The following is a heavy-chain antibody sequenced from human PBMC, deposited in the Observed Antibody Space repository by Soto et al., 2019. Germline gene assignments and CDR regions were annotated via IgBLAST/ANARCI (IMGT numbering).Heavy chain of an antibody. J-gene: IGHJ4*02. D-gene: IGHD6-13*01. Sequence: PSETLSLTCAVYGGFFSGYYWSWIRQPPGKGLEWIGEINQSGSTNYNPSLKSRVTISVDTSKNQFSLKLSSVTAADTAVYYCARTYSSSRSPFDDWGQGTLVNVSS. CDR1: GGFFSGYY. V-gene: IGHV4-34*01. CDR3: ARTYSSSRSPFDD. CDR2: INQSGST.